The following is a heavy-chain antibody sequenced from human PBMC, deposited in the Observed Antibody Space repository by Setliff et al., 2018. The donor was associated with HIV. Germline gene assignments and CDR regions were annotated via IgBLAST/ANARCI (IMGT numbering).Heavy chain of an antibody. D-gene: IGHD3-22*01. J-gene: IGHJ3*02. CDR3: ASNSYYDSSGYRPSDAFDI. Sequence: VASVKVSCKASGYTFTSYAMHWVRQAPGQRLEWMGWINAGNGNTKYSQEFQGRVTITRDTSASTAYMELSSLRSEDTAVYYCASNSYYDSSGYRPSDAFDIWGQGTMVTVSS. CDR1: GYTFTSYA. CDR2: INAGNGNT. V-gene: IGHV1-3*01.